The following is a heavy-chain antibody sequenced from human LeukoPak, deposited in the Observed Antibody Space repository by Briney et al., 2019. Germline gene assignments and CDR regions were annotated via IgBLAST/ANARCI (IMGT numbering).Heavy chain of an antibody. CDR2: ISGSGGST. J-gene: IGHJ2*01. CDR1: GFTFSSYA. D-gene: IGHD3-22*01. Sequence: PGGSLRLSCAASGFTFSSYAMSWVRQAPGKGLEWVSAISGSGGSTYYADSVKGRFTISRDNSKNTLYLQMNSLRVEDTAVYYCAKDRHYYDSSGYYYWNFDLWGRGTLVTVSS. CDR3: AKDRHYYDSSGYYYWNFDL. V-gene: IGHV3-23*01.